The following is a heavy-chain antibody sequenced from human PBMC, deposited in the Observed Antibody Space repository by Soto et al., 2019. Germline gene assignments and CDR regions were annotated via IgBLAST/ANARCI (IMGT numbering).Heavy chain of an antibody. CDR2: MNPNSGNT. V-gene: IGHV1-8*02. CDR3: ARARPYYDILTGPTVVDYGMDV. Sequence: ASVKVSWKASGPTFSSYAISWVRQAPGQGLEWMGWMNPNSGNTGYAQKFQGRVTMTMNTSISTAYMELSSLRSEDTAVYYCARARPYYDILTGPTVVDYGMDVWGQGTTVTVSS. CDR1: GPTFSSYA. D-gene: IGHD3-9*01. J-gene: IGHJ6*02.